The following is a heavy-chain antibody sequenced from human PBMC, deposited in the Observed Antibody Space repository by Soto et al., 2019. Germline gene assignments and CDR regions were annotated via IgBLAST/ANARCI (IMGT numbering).Heavy chain of an antibody. J-gene: IGHJ6*03. CDR1: GYTLTELS. CDR3: ATSGGFGEHYYMDV. Sequence: GASVKVSCKVSGYTLTELSMHWVRQAPGKGHEWMGGFDPEDGETIYAQKFQGRVTMTEDTSTDTAYMELSSLRSEDTAVYYCATSGGFGEHYYMDVWGKGTTVTVSS. D-gene: IGHD3-10*01. CDR2: FDPEDGET. V-gene: IGHV1-24*01.